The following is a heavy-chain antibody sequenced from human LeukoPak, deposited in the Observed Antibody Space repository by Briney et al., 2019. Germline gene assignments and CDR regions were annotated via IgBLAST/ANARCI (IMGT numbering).Heavy chain of an antibody. CDR2: ISRGGRTT. V-gene: IGHV3-11*01. J-gene: IGHJ4*02. Sequence: PGGSLRLSCAASGFTFSDSYMSWIRQAPGKGLEWISYISRGGRTTYYADSVKGRFTVSRDNAKNSLDLQMSSLTAEDTAIYYCARDPSTSGYFYFDSWGQGTLVTVSS. CDR1: GFTFSDSY. D-gene: IGHD2/OR15-2a*01. CDR3: ARDPSTSGYFYFDS.